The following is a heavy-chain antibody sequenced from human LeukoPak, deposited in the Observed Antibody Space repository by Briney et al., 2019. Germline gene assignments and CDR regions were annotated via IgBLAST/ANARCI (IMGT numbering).Heavy chain of an antibody. CDR2: IDRDGLRE. CDR3: AELGITMIGGV. CDR1: TRYFTNYW. D-gene: IGHD3-10*02. J-gene: IGHJ6*04. Sequence: GGSLRLSCTASTRYFTNYWMHWVRQVPGKGLAWLSRIDRDGLREDYADSVRGRFTISRHNAKSTTYLQMNSLRAEDTAVYYCAELGITMIGGVWGKGTTVTIST. V-gene: IGHV3-74*01.